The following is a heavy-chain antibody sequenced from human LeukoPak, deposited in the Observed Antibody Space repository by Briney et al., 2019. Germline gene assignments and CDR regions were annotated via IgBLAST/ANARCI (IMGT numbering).Heavy chain of an antibody. J-gene: IGHJ4*02. D-gene: IGHD2-21*02. CDR2: IYPGDSDT. CDR1: GYSFTSYW. Sequence: GEALKISCKGSGYSFTSYWIGWVRQRPGKGLEWMGSIYPGDSDTRYSPSFQGQVTISADKSISTAYLQWSSLKASDTAMYYCARRGAYCGGDCPNYFDYWGQGTLVTVSS. CDR3: ARRGAYCGGDCPNYFDY. V-gene: IGHV5-51*01.